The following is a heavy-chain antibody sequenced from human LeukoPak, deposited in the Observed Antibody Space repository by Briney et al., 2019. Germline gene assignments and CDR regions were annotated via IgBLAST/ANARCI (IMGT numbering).Heavy chain of an antibody. J-gene: IGHJ6*02. CDR1: GFTFSSYA. CDR3: TRDGAATAPPEVMAV. D-gene: IGHD6-13*01. V-gene: IGHV3-7*01. CDR2: INHDGIEK. Sequence: RGSLRLSCAASGFTFSSYAMHWVRQAPGKGLEWVASINHDGIEKNYVDSVKGRFTISRDNTKSSLYLQMNSLRLEDTAVYYCTRDGAATAPPEVMAVWGQGTTVTVSS.